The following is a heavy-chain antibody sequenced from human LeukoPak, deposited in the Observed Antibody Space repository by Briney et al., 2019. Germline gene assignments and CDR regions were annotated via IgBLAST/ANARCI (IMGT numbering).Heavy chain of an antibody. CDR1: GFTFSSYS. CDR2: ISSSSSYI. D-gene: IGHD2-15*01. J-gene: IGHJ4*02. CDR3: ARRIFVGSGLLPLDY. Sequence: GGSLRLSCAASGFTFSSYSMNWVRQAPGKGLEWVSSISSSSSYIYCADSVKGRFTISRDNAKNSLYLQMNSLTAEDTAVYYCARRIFVGSGLLPLDYWGQGTLVTVSS. V-gene: IGHV3-21*01.